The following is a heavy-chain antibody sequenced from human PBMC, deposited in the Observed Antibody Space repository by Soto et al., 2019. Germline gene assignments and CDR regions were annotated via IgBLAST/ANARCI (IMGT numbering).Heavy chain of an antibody. CDR1: GFTVSSNY. J-gene: IGHJ4*02. Sequence: GGSLRLSCAASGFTVSSNYMSWVRQAPGKGLEWVSVIYSGGSTYYADSVKGRLTISRDNSKNTLYLQMNSLRAEDTAAYYCVRDSPTAMVHYWGQGTLVTVSS. V-gene: IGHV3-53*01. CDR2: IYSGGST. D-gene: IGHD5-18*01. CDR3: VRDSPTAMVHY.